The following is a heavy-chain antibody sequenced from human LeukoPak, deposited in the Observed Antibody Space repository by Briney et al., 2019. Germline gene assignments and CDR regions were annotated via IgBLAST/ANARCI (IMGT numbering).Heavy chain of an antibody. D-gene: IGHD3-3*01. Sequence: PSETLSLTCAISDEPFSGYYWGWIRQPPGKGLELIGEINRNGNTDHNPSLKSRVSMSIDTSKNQFSLKLISVTAADTAVYYCARLVPERFFQLNPEGYYDYWGQGTLVTVSS. V-gene: IGHV4-34*01. J-gene: IGHJ4*02. CDR2: INRNGNT. CDR3: ARLVPERFFQLNPEGYYDY. CDR1: DEPFSGYY.